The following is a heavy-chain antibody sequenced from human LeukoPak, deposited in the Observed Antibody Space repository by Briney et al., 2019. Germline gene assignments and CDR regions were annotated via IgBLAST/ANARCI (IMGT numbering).Heavy chain of an antibody. V-gene: IGHV5-51*01. D-gene: IGHD3-10*01. CDR3: ARHSDVIGAI. CDR1: GYTFTHQW. CDR2: IYPRDSDT. Sequence: GESLKISCEASGYTFTHQWIGWVRQMPGTGLEWVGIIYPRDSDTIYSPSFQGHVTISADTSINTAYLEWRSLEASDTAMYYCARHSDVIGAIWGQGTQVTVSS. J-gene: IGHJ4*02.